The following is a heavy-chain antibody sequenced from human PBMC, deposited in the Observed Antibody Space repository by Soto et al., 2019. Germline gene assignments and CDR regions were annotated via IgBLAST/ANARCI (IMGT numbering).Heavy chain of an antibody. CDR1: GNSFTNYW. J-gene: IGHJ6*02. D-gene: IGHD3-10*01. CDR2: IDPSDSDT. CDR3: ARLVPNSMVQGLEYNGMDV. V-gene: IGHV5-10-1*01. Sequence: PGESLKISCKGSGNSFTNYWITWVRQMPGKGLEWMGRIDPSDSDTKYSPSFQGHVTISADKSISTAYLQWSSLKASDTAMYYCARLVPNSMVQGLEYNGMDVWGQGTTVTVSS.